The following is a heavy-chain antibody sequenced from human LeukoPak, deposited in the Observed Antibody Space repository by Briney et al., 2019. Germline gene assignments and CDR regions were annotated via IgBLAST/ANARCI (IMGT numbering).Heavy chain of an antibody. V-gene: IGHV3-30*02. D-gene: IGHD1-26*01. CDR3: AKDNGRELLLGPHTNEYAFDI. J-gene: IGHJ3*02. CDR2: IRYDGSNK. Sequence: PGGSLRLSCAASGFTFSSYGMHWVRQAPGKGLEWVAFIRYDGSNKYYADSVKGRFTISRDNSKNTLYLQMNSLRAEDTAVYYCAKDNGRELLLGPHTNEYAFDIWAKGQWSPSLQ. CDR1: GFTFSSYG.